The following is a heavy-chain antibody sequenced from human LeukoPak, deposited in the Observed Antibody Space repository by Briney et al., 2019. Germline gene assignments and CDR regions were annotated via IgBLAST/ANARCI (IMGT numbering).Heavy chain of an antibody. CDR1: GFTFSSYA. Sequence: GGSLRLSCAASGFTFSSYAMSWVRQAPGKGLEWVSAISGSGGSTYYADPVKGRFTISRDNSKNTLYLQMNSLRAEDTVVYYCAKRAGYYYDSSGYGAFDIWGQGTMVTVSS. V-gene: IGHV3-23*01. J-gene: IGHJ3*02. D-gene: IGHD3-22*01. CDR2: ISGSGGST. CDR3: AKRAGYYYDSSGYGAFDI.